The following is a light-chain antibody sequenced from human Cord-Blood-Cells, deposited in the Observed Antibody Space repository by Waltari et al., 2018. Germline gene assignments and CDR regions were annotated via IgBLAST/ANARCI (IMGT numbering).Light chain of an antibody. CDR1: QGISSY. CDR3: QQYYSYPYT. CDR2: AAS. J-gene: IGKJ2*01. V-gene: IGKV1-8*01. Sequence: AIRMTQSPSSFSASTGDRVTITCRASQGISSYLAWYKQKPGKAPKLLIYAASTLQSGVPSRFSGSGSGTDFTLTISYVQSEDFATYYCQQYYSYPYTFGQGTKLEIK.